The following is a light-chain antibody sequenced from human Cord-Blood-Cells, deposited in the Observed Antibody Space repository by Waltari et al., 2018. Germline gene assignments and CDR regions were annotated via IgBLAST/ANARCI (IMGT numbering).Light chain of an antibody. CDR3: QQYGSSPYT. CDR1: QSVSSSY. J-gene: IGKJ2*01. Sequence: IVLTQSPGTLSLSLGERATLSCRASQSVSSSYLAWYQQKPGQAPRLLIYGASSRATGIPDRFSGSWSGTDFTLTISRLEPEDFAVYYCQQYGSSPYTFGQGTKLEIK. V-gene: IGKV3-20*01. CDR2: GAS.